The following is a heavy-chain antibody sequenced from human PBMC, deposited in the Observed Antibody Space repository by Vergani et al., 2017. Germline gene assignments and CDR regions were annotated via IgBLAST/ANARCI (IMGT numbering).Heavy chain of an antibody. V-gene: IGHV5-51*01. D-gene: IGHD3-10*01. CDR2: IFPGDSQI. CDR1: GFSFSTYW. J-gene: IGHJ5*02. CDR3: ARRFGVYGSGSPNWFDP. Sequence: EVQLVQSGAEVKKPGESLKISCKGSGFSFSTYWIGWVRQMPGKGLEWMGLIFPGDSQIRSSLSFQGRVTISADKSISTAYLQWSSLKASDTAMYYCARRFGVYGSGSPNWFDPWGQGTLVTVSS.